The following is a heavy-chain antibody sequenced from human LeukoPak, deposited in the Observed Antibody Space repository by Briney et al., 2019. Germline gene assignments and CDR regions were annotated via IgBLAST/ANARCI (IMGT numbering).Heavy chain of an antibody. J-gene: IGHJ6*02. V-gene: IGHV3-23*01. CDR3: AKAYSNYGVYYYAMDV. Sequence: PGGSLRLSCAASGFTFSSYAMSWVRQAPGKGLEWVSRISGSGGSTYYAHSVQGRFTISRDNSKNTPYLQMDSLRAEDTAVYYCAKAYSNYGVYYYAMDVWGQGTTVTVSS. D-gene: IGHD4-11*01. CDR1: GFTFSSYA. CDR2: ISGSGGST.